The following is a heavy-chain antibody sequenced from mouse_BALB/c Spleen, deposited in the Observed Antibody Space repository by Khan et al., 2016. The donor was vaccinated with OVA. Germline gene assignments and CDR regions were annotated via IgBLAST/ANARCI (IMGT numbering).Heavy chain of an antibody. CDR2: INTYTGES. CDR1: GYSFRNFG. J-gene: IGHJ4*01. D-gene: IGHD2-10*01. V-gene: IGHV9-3-1*01. CDR3: ARPPYFSYTVAY. Sequence: QIQLVQSGPELKKPGETVKISCKASGYSFRNFGMNWVKEAPGKGLEWLGWINTYTGESTYADDFKGRFAFSLETSASTAYLQISNLTNEDTATYFCARPPYFSYTVAYWDQGTSVTVSS.